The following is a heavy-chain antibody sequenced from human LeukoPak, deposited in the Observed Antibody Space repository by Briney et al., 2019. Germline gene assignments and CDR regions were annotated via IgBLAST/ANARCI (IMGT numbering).Heavy chain of an antibody. CDR3: ARGLGYSGSWYFDY. J-gene: IGHJ4*02. V-gene: IGHV5-51*01. CDR2: IYPGDSET. D-gene: IGHD6-13*01. CDR1: GYTFTSYL. Sequence: PGESLKISCEASGYTFTSYLIAWVRQMPGKGLEWMGIIYPGDSETRYSPSFQGQVTISADKSISTAYLQWSSLKASDTAMYYCARGLGYSGSWYFDYWGQGTLVTVSS.